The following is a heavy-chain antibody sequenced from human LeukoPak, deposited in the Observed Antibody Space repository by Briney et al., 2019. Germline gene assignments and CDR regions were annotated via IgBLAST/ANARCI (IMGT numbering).Heavy chain of an antibody. CDR2: VNHSGST. D-gene: IGHD3-3*01. CDR1: GGSFRGYY. V-gene: IGHV4-34*01. J-gene: IGHJ5*02. Sequence: PSETLSLTCAVYGGSFRGYYWSWIRQPPGTGLEWIGEVNHSGSTNYNPSLKSRVTTSGDTSNNQFSLRLSSVTAADTAVYYCARGGNIWSGLSGRNWFDPWGQGTLVTVSS. CDR3: ARGGNIWSGLSGRNWFDP.